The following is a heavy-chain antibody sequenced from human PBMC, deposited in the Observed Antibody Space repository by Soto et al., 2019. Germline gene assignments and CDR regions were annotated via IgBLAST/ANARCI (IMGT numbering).Heavy chain of an antibody. D-gene: IGHD3-22*01. CDR3: ARAGYYYDSSGYYYRGFYFDY. CDR1: GFTFSSYW. J-gene: IGHJ4*02. Sequence: EVQLVESGGGLVQPGGSVRLSCAASGFTFSSYWMHWVRQAPGKGLVWVSRINSDGSSTSYADSVKGRFTISRDNAKNTLYLQMNSLRAEDTAVYYCARAGYYYDSSGYYYRGFYFDYWGQGTLVTVSS. V-gene: IGHV3-74*01. CDR2: INSDGSST.